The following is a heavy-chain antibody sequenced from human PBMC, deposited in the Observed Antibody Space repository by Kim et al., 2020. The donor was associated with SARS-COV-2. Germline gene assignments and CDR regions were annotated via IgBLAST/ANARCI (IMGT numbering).Heavy chain of an antibody. CDR3: AREVYYYMDV. V-gene: IGHV3-30-3*01. Sequence: WGSLRLSCAASGFTFSSYAMHWVRQAPGKGLEWVAVISYDGSNKYYADSVKGRFTISRDNSKNTLYLQMNSLRAEDTAVYYCAREVYYYMDVWGKGTTVTVSS. CDR1: GFTFSSYA. J-gene: IGHJ6*03. CDR2: ISYDGSNK.